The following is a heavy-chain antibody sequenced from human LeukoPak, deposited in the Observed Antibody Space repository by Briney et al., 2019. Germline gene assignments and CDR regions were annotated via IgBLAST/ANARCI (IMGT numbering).Heavy chain of an antibody. CDR2: INHSGST. J-gene: IGHJ5*02. CDR3: ARGRGQRFDP. D-gene: IGHD1-1*01. V-gene: IGHV4-34*01. CDR1: GGSIYSGTYY. Sequence: PSETLSLTCSVSGGSIYSGTYYWSWIRQPPGKGLEWIGEINHSGSTNYNPSLKSRVTISVDTSKNQFSLKLSSVTAADTAVYYCARGRGQRFDPWGQGTLVTVSS.